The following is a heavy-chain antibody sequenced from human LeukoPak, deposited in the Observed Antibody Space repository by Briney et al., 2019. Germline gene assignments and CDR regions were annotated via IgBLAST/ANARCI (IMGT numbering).Heavy chain of an antibody. CDR2: FSHSGST. J-gene: IGHJ6*03. D-gene: IGHD1-26*01. Sequence: SETLSLTCAVSGYSISSGYSWGWIRQPPGKGLEWIGSFSHSGSTYYNPSLKSRVTMSVDTSKNQFSLKLSSVTAADTAVYFCARGSRSPSYYYYYYMDVWGKGTTVTVSS. CDR1: GYSISSGYS. CDR3: ARGSRSPSYYYYYYMDV. V-gene: IGHV4-38-2*01.